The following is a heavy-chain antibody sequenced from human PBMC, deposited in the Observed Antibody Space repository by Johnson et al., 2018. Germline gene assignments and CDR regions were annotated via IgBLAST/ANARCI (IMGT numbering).Heavy chain of an antibody. V-gene: IGHV3-30-3*01. D-gene: IGHD3-22*01. Sequence: QVQLVQSGGGVVQPGRSLRLSCAASGFTFSSYAMHWVRQAPGKGLEWVAVISYDGSNKYYADSVTGRFTISRDNSKNTLYLQMNSLRAEDTAVYYCARDGTHYYDSSGYYYPLQYFQHWGQGTLVTVSS. CDR2: ISYDGSNK. CDR1: GFTFSSYA. CDR3: ARDGTHYYDSSGYYYPLQYFQH. J-gene: IGHJ1*01.